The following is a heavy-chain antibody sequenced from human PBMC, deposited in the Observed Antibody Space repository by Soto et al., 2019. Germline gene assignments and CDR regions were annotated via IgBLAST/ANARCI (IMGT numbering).Heavy chain of an antibody. CDR3: ARESDPYGSGSNSDY. D-gene: IGHD3-10*01. V-gene: IGHV1-18*01. CDR2: ISAYNGNT. CDR1: GYTFTSYG. Sequence: QVQLVQYGAEVKKPGASVKVSCKASGYTFTSYGISWVRQAPGQGLEWMGWISAYNGNTNYAQKLQGRVTMTTDTSTSTAYMELRSLRSDDTAVYYCARESDPYGSGSNSDYWGQGTLVTVSS. J-gene: IGHJ4*02.